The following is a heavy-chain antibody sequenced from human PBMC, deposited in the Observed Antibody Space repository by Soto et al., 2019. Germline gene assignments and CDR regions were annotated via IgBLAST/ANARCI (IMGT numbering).Heavy chain of an antibody. V-gene: IGHV4-4*02. CDR2: IYHSGST. Sequence: QVQLQESGPGLVKPSGTLSLTCAVSSGSISSSNWWSWVRQPPGKGLEWIGEIYHSGSTNYHPSLQSRVTRSVDKSKNQFSQKLSYVTAADTAVYYCARDRCLGYCSSTCCYFAFDIWGQGTMVTVSS. J-gene: IGHJ3*02. CDR1: SGSISSSNW. CDR3: ARDRCLGYCSSTCCYFAFDI. D-gene: IGHD2-2*01.